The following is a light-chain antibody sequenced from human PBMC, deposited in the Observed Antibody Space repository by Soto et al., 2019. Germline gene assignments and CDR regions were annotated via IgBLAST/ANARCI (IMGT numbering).Light chain of an antibody. CDR3: QQYYSYPRT. V-gene: IGKV1-5*01. CDR2: DAS. Sequence: DIQMTQSPSTLSASVGDRVTITCRASQSISSWLAWYQQKPGKAPKLLIYDASSLESGVPSRFSGSGSGTEFTLTISCLQSEDFVTYYCQQYYSYPRTFGQGTKVDIK. J-gene: IGKJ1*01. CDR1: QSISSW.